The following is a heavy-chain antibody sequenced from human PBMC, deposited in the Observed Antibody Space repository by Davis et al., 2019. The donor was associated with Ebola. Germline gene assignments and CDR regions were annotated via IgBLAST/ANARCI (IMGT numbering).Heavy chain of an antibody. CDR3: ARHLWRGSSSAQDHWCDP. CDR1: GGSITSISYY. D-gene: IGHD6-13*01. CDR2: IYYRGST. J-gene: IGHJ5*02. Sequence: PSETLSPTCPVLGGSITSISYYWGWNRQPPGKGLAWIGSIYYRGSTYYNPSLTSRVTTPVATSKNQFSLKLGSVTAADTAVYYCARHLWRGSSSAQDHWCDPWSQGTLVTVSS. V-gene: IGHV4-39*01.